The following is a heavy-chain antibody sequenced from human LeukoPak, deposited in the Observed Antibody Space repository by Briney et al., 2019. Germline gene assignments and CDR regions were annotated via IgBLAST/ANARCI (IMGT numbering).Heavy chain of an antibody. CDR1: GGSISSYY. CDR3: ATGLGPYYFDY. J-gene: IGHJ4*02. Sequence: SETLSLTCTVSGGSISSYYWSWIRQPPGRGLEWIGYIYYSGSTNYNPSLKSRVTISVDTSKNQFSLKLRSVTAADTAVYYCATGLGPYYFDYWGQGTLVTVSS. CDR2: IYYSGST. V-gene: IGHV4-59*08. D-gene: IGHD3-16*01.